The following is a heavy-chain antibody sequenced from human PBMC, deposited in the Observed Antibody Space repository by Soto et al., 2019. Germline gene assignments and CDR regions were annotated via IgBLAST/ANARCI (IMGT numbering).Heavy chain of an antibody. J-gene: IGHJ4*02. CDR3: AQDIDH. V-gene: IGHV3-23*01. Sequence: EVQLLEFGGGLVQPGGSLRLSCAASGFTFSNSAMSWVRQAPGKGLVWVSVISGRGDSTYYADSVRGRFTISRDNSKNMLYLQIYSLRAEDTAVYYCAQDIDHLGQGTRVTVSS. CDR1: GFTFSNSA. CDR2: ISGRGDST.